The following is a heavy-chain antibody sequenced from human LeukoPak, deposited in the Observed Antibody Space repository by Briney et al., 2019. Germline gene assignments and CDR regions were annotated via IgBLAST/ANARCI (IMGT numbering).Heavy chain of an antibody. Sequence: SETLSLTCAVYGRSFSGYYWSWIRQPPGKGLEWIGEINHSGSTNYNPSLKSRVTISVDTSKNQFSLKLSSVTAADTAVYYCARGGVGATHFDYWGQGTLVTVSS. V-gene: IGHV4-34*01. D-gene: IGHD1-26*01. J-gene: IGHJ4*02. CDR2: INHSGST. CDR3: ARGGVGATHFDY. CDR1: GRSFSGYY.